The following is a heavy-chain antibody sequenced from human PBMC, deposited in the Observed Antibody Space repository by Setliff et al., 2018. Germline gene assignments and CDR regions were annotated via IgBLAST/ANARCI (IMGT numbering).Heavy chain of an antibody. V-gene: IGHV4-38-2*01. CDR3: ARGYSGYDYLKPFDY. CDR2: IYHSGST. J-gene: IGHJ4*02. CDR1: GYSISSGYY. D-gene: IGHD5-12*01. Sequence: SETLFLTCAVSGYSISSGYYWGWIRQPPGKGLEWIGSIYHSGSTYYNPSLKSRVTISVDTSKNQFSLKLSSVTAADTAVYYCARGYSGYDYLKPFDYWGQGTLVTVSS.